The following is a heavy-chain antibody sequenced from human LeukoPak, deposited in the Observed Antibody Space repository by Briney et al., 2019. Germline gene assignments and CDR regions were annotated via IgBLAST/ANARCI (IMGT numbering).Heavy chain of an antibody. J-gene: IGHJ5*02. CDR3: ASRATVTTDRFWFDP. CDR1: GFTVSSNY. D-gene: IGHD4-11*01. CDR2: IYSGGST. V-gene: IGHV3-53*01. Sequence: GRSLRLSCAASGFTVSSNYMCWVRQAPGKGLKWVSVIYSGGSTYYADSVKGRFTISRDNSKNTLYLQMNSLRAEDTAVYYCASRATVTTDRFWFDPWGQGTLVTVSS.